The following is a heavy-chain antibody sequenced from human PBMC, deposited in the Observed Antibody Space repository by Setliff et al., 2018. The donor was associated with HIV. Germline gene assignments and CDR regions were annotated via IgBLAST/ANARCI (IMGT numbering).Heavy chain of an antibody. CDR1: GGSVSSGSYY. CDR3: SRGSLKLWGVFDY. J-gene: IGHJ4*02. V-gene: IGHV4-61*01. D-gene: IGHD2-21*01. Sequence: SETLSLTCTVSGGSVSSGSYYWSWVRQPPGKGLEWIGYIYSSGSTKHNPSLQSRVTISGDTSKNQFSLKLTSVTAADTAIYYCSRGSLKLWGVFDYWGQGTLVTVPS. CDR2: IYSSGST.